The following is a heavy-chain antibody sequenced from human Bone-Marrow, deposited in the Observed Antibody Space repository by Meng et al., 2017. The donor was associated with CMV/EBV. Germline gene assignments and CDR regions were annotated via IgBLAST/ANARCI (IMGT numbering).Heavy chain of an antibody. CDR3: ARGGVTSSYCWFDP. D-gene: IGHD4-17*01. CDR1: GCSLSSGAYY. J-gene: IGHJ5*02. Sequence: SGCSLSSGAYYWSWLRQPPGKGLEWIGYIYYSGSTYYNPSLKSRVTISVDTSKNQFSLKLSSVTAADTAVYYCARGGVTSSYCWFDPWGQGTLVTVSS. V-gene: IGHV4-30-4*08. CDR2: IYYSGST.